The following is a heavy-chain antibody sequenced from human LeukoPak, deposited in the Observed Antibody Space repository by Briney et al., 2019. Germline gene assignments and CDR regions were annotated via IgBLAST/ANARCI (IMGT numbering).Heavy chain of an antibody. J-gene: IGHJ4*02. V-gene: IGHV3-23*01. CDR3: AKDKDVYAYGGVDY. CDR2: ISGGDGRT. D-gene: IGHD3-10*01. CDR1: GFTFSTYA. Sequence: PGGSLRLSCAVSGFTFSTYAMSWVRQSPGKGLEWVSGISGGDGRTYYADSVKGRFTISRENSNNTLFLQMNSLRVEDTAVYYCAKDKDVYAYGGVDYWGQGTLVTVSS.